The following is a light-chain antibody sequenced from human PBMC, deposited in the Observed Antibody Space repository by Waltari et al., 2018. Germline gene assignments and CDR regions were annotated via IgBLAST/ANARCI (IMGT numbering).Light chain of an antibody. J-gene: IGKJ3*01. CDR3: QQVDNYPIFT. Sequence: DLQLTQSPSFLSASVGDRVTITCRASQAISSYLAWYQQKPGKAPNLLIYAASTLQSGVPSRFSGSGSGTEFTLTINSLQPEDFATYYCQQVDNYPIFTFGPGTKVDIK. CDR1: QAISSY. CDR2: AAS. V-gene: IGKV1-9*01.